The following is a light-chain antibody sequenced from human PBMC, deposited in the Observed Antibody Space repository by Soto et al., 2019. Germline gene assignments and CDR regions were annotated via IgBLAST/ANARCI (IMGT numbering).Light chain of an antibody. CDR3: QTWDTGTVV. V-gene: IGLV4-69*01. CDR2: VNSDGSH. Sequence: QLVLTQSPSASASLGASVKLTCTLSSGPSSYAIAWHQQQPEKGPRYLMKVNSDGSHIKGEGIPDRFSGSSSGAARYLTISSLQSDDEADYFCQTWDTGTVVFAGGTKLTVI. J-gene: IGLJ3*02. CDR1: SGPSSYA.